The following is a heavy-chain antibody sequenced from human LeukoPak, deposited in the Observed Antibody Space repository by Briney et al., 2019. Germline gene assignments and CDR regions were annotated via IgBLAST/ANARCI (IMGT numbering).Heavy chain of an antibody. CDR1: GGTFSSYA. J-gene: IGHJ5*02. D-gene: IGHD1-26*01. V-gene: IGHV1-69*05. CDR2: IIPIFGTA. Sequence: SVKVSCKASGGTFSSYAISWVRQAPGQGLEWMGGIIPIFGTANYAQKFQGRVTITTDESTSTAYMELSSLRSEDTAEYYCARVKNSGSYYFWFDPWGQGTLVTVSS. CDR3: ARVKNSGSYYFWFDP.